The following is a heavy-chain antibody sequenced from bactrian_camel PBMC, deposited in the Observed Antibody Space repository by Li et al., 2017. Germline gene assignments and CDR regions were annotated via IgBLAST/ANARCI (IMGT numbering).Heavy chain of an antibody. CDR2: INVNGRT. CDR3: AKDGGRGYGAYNA. CDR1: GFAFSAYA. Sequence: VQLVESGGGLVQPGGSLRVSCAASGFAFSAYAMSWVRQAPGKEREGVVSINVNGRTNYAASVKGRFTISQDNAQKILYLDMNSLKSEDTAMYYCAKDGGRGYGAYNAWGQGTQVTVS. V-gene: IGHV3S67*01. D-gene: IGHD3*01. J-gene: IGHJ6*01.